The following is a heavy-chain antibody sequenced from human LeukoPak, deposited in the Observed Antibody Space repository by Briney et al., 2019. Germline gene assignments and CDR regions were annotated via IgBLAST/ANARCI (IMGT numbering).Heavy chain of an antibody. CDR3: ARDMAWAYYYGSGSAY. Sequence: SVKVACKAAGYTFTSYSIGWVRQAAGQGREWMGMIIPILGISNYGRKCQGTARMTADKSTSTAYMELSSLRSEDKAVYYCARDMAWAYYYGSGSAYWGQGTLVTVSS. J-gene: IGHJ4*02. D-gene: IGHD3-10*01. V-gene: IGHV1-69*04. CDR2: IIPILGIS. CDR1: GYTFTSYS.